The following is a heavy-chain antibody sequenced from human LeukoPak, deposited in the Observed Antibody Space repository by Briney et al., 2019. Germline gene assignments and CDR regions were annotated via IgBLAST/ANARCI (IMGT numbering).Heavy chain of an antibody. CDR2: IIPIFGTA. CDR1: GGTFSSYA. V-gene: IGHV1-69*13. CDR3: ARDPIRYCSGGSCCSGYFDY. J-gene: IGHJ4*02. D-gene: IGHD2-15*01. Sequence: SVRVSCKASGGTFSSYAISWVRQAPGQGLEWMGGIIPIFGTANYAQKFQGRVTITADESTSTAYMELSSLRSEDTAVYYCARDPIRYCSGGSCCSGYFDYWGQGTLVTVSS.